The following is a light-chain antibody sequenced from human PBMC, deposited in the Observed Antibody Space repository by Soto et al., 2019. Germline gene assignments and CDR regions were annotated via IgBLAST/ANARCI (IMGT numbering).Light chain of an antibody. CDR3: SSYTSNTTRV. CDR1: SSDVGGYNF. Sequence: QSALTQPASVSGSPGQAITISCTGTSSDVGGYNFVSWYQQYPGKAPKLMIFEISDRPSGVSNRFSGSKSGNTASLTISGLQAEVEADYYCSSYTSNTTRVFGGGTKLTVL. J-gene: IGLJ3*02. V-gene: IGLV2-14*01. CDR2: EIS.